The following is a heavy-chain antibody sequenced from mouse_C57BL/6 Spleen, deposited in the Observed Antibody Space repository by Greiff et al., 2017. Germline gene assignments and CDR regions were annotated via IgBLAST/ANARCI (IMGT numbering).Heavy chain of an antibody. J-gene: IGHJ4*01. D-gene: IGHD2-5*01. CDR2: IHPNSGST. Sequence: QVQLQQPGAELVKPGASVKLSCKASGYTFTSYWMHWVKQRPGQGLEWIGMIHPNSGSTNYNEKFKSKATLTVDKSSSTAYMQLSSLTSEDSAVYYCAYYSKGMAMYYWGQGTSVTVSS. V-gene: IGHV1-64*01. CDR1: GYTFTSYW. CDR3: AYYSKGMAMYY.